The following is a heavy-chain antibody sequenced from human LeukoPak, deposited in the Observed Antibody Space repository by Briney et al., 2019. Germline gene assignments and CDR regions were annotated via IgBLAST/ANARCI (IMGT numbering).Heavy chain of an antibody. Sequence: SETLSLTCTVSGYAISSDYYWTWVRQPPGKGLEWIGSIYHSGSTYYNPSLKSCVTISIDTSKNHFSLKVNSVTAADTAVYYCSRGSIYDSRGVDPWGQGTLVTVSS. V-gene: IGHV4-38-2*02. D-gene: IGHD3-22*01. CDR3: SRGSIYDSRGVDP. J-gene: IGHJ5*02. CDR1: GYAISSDYY. CDR2: IYHSGST.